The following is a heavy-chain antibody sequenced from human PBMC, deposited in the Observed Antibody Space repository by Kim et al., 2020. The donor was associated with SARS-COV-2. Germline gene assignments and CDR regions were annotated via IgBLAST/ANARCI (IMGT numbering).Heavy chain of an antibody. Sequence: NYAQKLQGRVTMTTDTSTSTAYMELRSLRSDDTAVYYCARDDIVATIIDYWGQGTLVTVSS. CDR3: ARDDIVATIIDY. J-gene: IGHJ4*02. D-gene: IGHD5-12*01. V-gene: IGHV1-18*01.